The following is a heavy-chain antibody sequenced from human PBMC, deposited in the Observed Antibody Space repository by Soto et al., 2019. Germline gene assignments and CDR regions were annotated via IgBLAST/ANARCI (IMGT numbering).Heavy chain of an antibody. J-gene: IGHJ5*02. D-gene: IGHD3-3*01. CDR2: INHSGST. CDR1: GGSISSGGYY. CDR3: ARWWSGSRQGFDP. Sequence: SETLSLTCSVSGGSISSGGYYWSWIRQHPGKGLEWIGEINHSGSTNYNPSLKSRVTISVDTSKNQFSLKLSSVTAADTAVYYCARWWSGSRQGFDPWGQGTLVTVSS. V-gene: IGHV4-31*03.